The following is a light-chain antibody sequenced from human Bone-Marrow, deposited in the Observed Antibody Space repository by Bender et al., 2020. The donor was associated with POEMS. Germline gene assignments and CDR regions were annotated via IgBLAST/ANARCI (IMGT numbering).Light chain of an antibody. CDR2: EDS. CDR3: YSGDSSGYHWV. J-gene: IGLJ3*02. V-gene: IGLV3-10*01. Sequence: SYELTQPPSVSVSPGQTARITCSGDALPKTYAYWYQQKSGQAPVLVGYEDSKRPPGIPERFSVSRSGTMATLTISGAQVDDEADYYCYSGDSSGYHWVFGGETKLTVL. CDR1: ALPKTY.